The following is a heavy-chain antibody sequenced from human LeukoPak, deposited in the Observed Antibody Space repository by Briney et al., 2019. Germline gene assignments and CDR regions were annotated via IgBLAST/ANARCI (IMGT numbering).Heavy chain of an antibody. V-gene: IGHV4-38-2*02. CDR2: IYHSGST. D-gene: IGHD1-26*01. CDR1: GYSISNGYY. Sequence: SETLSLTCTVSGYSISNGYYWGWIRQPPGKGLEWIGNIYHSGSTYYNPSLKSRVTISVDTSKNQFSLKLSSVTAADTAVYYCARGGSGSYSTWGDYYYYMDVWGKGTTVTISS. J-gene: IGHJ6*03. CDR3: ARGGSGSYSTWGDYYYYMDV.